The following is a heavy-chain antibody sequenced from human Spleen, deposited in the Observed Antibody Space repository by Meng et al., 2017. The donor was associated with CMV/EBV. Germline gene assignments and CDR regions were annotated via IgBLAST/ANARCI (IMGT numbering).Heavy chain of an antibody. V-gene: IGHV3-48*04. CDR3: AIDPGYQLLYTYFDY. CDR1: GFTFSSYS. J-gene: IGHJ4*02. D-gene: IGHD2-2*02. CDR2: ISSSSSTI. Sequence: LSLTCAASGFTFSSYSMNWVRQAPGKGLEWVSYISSSSSTIYYADSVKGRFTLSRDNAKNSLYLQMNSLRAEDTAVYYCAIDPGYQLLYTYFDYWGQGTLVTVSS.